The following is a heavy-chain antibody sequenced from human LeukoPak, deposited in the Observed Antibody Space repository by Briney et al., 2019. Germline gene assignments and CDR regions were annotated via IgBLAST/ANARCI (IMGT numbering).Heavy chain of an antibody. D-gene: IGHD5-18*01. V-gene: IGHV3-23*01. CDR1: GFTFSNYA. CDR2: ITNTGATT. Sequence: GGSLRLSCAASGFTFSNYAMTWVRQAPGKGLEWVSSITNTGATTYYADSVKGGFTISRDNSKTTLYFQMNSLRVEDTAIYYCAKDRAGYSYGTFEAWGQGALVTVSS. J-gene: IGHJ4*02. CDR3: AKDRAGYSYGTFEA.